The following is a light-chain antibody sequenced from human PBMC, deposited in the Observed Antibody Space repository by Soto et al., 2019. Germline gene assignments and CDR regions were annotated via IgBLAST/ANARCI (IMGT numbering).Light chain of an antibody. J-gene: IGLJ1*01. CDR3: SSYAGSNVV. V-gene: IGLV2-8*01. CDR1: SSDVGGYNY. CDR2: EVS. Sequence: QSVLTQPPSASGSPGQSVTISCAGTSSDVGGYNYVSWYQQHPGKAPKLMICEVSKRPSGVPDRFSGSKSGNTASLTVSGLQAEDEADYYCSSYAGSNVVFGTGTKVTVL.